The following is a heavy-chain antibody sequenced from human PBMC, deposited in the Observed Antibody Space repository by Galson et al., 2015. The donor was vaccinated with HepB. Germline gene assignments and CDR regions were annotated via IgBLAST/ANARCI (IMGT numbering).Heavy chain of an antibody. Sequence: SLRLSCAASGFTFSSYAMSWVRQAPGKGLEWVSAISGSGGSTYYADSVKGWFTISRDNSKNTLYLQMNSLRAEDTAVYYCAKRIRRIAAAGGVDYWGQGTLVTVSS. CDR2: ISGSGGST. J-gene: IGHJ4*02. D-gene: IGHD6-13*01. CDR3: AKRIRRIAAAGGVDY. CDR1: GFTFSSYA. V-gene: IGHV3-23*01.